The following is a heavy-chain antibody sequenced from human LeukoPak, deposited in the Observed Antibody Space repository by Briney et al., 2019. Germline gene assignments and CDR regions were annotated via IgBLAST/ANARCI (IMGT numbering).Heavy chain of an antibody. J-gene: IGHJ6*03. CDR1: GFTFSSFG. Sequence: GGALRLSCAPFGFTFSSFGMYWVRQAPGKGLEWVSFIRNDGSDKYYADSLQGRFTISRDNSKKTLYLQMNSLRAEDTAVYYCAKDHDFWSGYYSGATHYYYYMDVWGKGTTVTVS. V-gene: IGHV3-30*02. D-gene: IGHD3-3*01. CDR2: IRNDGSDK. CDR3: AKDHDFWSGYYSGATHYYYYMDV.